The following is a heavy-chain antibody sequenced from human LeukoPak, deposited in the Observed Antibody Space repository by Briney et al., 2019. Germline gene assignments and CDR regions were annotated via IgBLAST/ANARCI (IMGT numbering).Heavy chain of an antibody. CDR1: GYTFTSYG. V-gene: IGHV1-18*01. J-gene: IGHJ5*02. Sequence: ASVKVSCKASGYTFTSYGISWVRQAPGQGLEWMGWISAYNGNTNYAQKLQGRVTMTTDTSTSTAYMELRSLRSDDTAVYYCAREFVQPERHENRFDPWGQGTLVTVSS. CDR3: AREFVQPERHENRFDP. CDR2: ISAYNGNT. D-gene: IGHD1-1*01.